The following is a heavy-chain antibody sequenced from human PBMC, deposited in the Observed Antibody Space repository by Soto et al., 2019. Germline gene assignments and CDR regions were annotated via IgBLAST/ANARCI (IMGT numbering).Heavy chain of an antibody. J-gene: IGHJ4*02. CDR3: ARERRGYSSSWEFDY. CDR2: IIPILGIA. D-gene: IGHD6-13*01. Sequence: QVQLVQSGAEVKKPGSSVKVSCKASGGTFSRYTISWVRQAPGQGLEWMGRIIPILGIANYAQKFQGRVTITADKSTSTAYMELSSLRSEDTAVYYCARERRGYSSSWEFDYWGQGTLVTVSS. V-gene: IGHV1-69*08. CDR1: GGTFSRYT.